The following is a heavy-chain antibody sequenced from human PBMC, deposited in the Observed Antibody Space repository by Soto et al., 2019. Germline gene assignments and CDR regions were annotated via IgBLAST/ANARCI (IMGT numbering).Heavy chain of an antibody. CDR2: IYYSGST. Sequence: SETLSLTCTVSCGSISSGVYYWSWIRQHPGKGLDWIGYIYYSGSTYYNPSLKSRVTISVDTSKNQFSLKLSSVTAADTAVYYCARLFVTNDFWRGDGPYGMDVGGQGTTVTVSS. V-gene: IGHV4-31*03. CDR3: ARLFVTNDFWRGDGPYGMDV. D-gene: IGHD3-3*01. CDR1: CGSISSGVYY. J-gene: IGHJ6*02.